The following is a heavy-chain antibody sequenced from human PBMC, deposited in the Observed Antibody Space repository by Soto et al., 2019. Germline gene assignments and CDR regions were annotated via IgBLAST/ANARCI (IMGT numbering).Heavy chain of an antibody. CDR3: AREPRYCRGGSCSITGDAYDI. J-gene: IGHJ3*02. CDR2: ISNRGDT. Sequence: ESGGGLVQPGGSLRLSCTASGFIVSDTYVNWVRQAPGKGLEWVSVISNRGDTHYADSVRGRFSLSRDISDNTLHLQMNKVGVEDTAVYYCAREPRYCRGGSCSITGDAYDIWGQGTMVTVSS. D-gene: IGHD2-15*01. V-gene: IGHV3-66*01. CDR1: GFIVSDTY.